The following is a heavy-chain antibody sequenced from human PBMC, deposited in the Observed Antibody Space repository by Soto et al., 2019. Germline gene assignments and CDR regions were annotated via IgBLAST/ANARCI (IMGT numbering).Heavy chain of an antibody. CDR1: GYSFTNYD. CDR3: ARGLLAYFGMDV. D-gene: IGHD1-26*01. Sequence: SVKVSCKASGYSFTNYDISWVRQAPGQGLEWMAWISAHNGNKHYAEKFQGRVSTTTDTSTSTAYMEVRTLKTDDTAVYYCARGLLAYFGMDVWGQGTTVTVSS. J-gene: IGHJ6*02. CDR2: ISAHNGNK. V-gene: IGHV1-18*01.